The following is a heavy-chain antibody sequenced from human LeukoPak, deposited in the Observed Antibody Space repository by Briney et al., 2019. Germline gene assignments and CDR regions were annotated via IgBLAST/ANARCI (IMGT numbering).Heavy chain of an antibody. Sequence: GGSLRLSCAASGFTFSSYAMNWVRQAPGKGLEWVSAISGGGGTTYYADSVKGRFTISRDNSKNTLFLQMNSLRAEDTAVYYCAKFSGYEQEGIKIDYWGQGTLVTVS. V-gene: IGHV3-23*01. CDR3: AKFSGYEQEGIKIDY. D-gene: IGHD5-12*01. J-gene: IGHJ4*02. CDR1: GFTFSSYA. CDR2: ISGGGGTT.